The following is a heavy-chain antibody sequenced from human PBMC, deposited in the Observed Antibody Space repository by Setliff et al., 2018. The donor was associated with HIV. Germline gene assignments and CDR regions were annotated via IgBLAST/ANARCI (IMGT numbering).Heavy chain of an antibody. V-gene: IGHV1-69*06. CDR2: VIPIFDKT. J-gene: IGHJ3*02. CDR3: ARGQGVHFWVNDAFDI. Sequence: GASVKVSCKSSGGTFSNYAFSWVRQAPAQGLEWRGGVIPIFDKTTYAQKFQGRVTITADKSTSTIYTELSSLRSDDTAVYYCARGQGVHFWVNDAFDIWGQGTMVTVS. D-gene: IGHD3-10*01. CDR1: GGTFSNYA.